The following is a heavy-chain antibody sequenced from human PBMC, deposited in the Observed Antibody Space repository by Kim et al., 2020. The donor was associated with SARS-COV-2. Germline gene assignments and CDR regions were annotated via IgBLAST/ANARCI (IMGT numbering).Heavy chain of an antibody. Sequence: SETLSLTCAVYGGSFSGYYWSWIRQPPGKGLEWIGEINHSGSTNYNPSLKSRVTISVDTSKNQFSLQLSSMTAADAAVYYCARGSTGSSTWRLFDYWGQGTLVTVSS. V-gene: IGHV4-34*01. CDR1: GGSFSGYY. D-gene: IGHD6-13*01. CDR3: ARGSTGSSTWRLFDY. CDR2: INHSGST. J-gene: IGHJ4*02.